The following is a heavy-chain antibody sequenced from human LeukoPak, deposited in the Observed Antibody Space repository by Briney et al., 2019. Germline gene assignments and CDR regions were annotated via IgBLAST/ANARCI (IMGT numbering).Heavy chain of an antibody. V-gene: IGHV4-38-2*02. CDR1: GYSISSGYY. J-gene: IGHJ4*02. CDR2: IYHSGST. D-gene: IGHD4-17*01. Sequence: SETLSLTCTVSGYSISSGYYWGWILQPPGKGLEWIGSIYHSGSTYYNPSLKSRVTISVDTSKNQFSLKLSSVTAADTAVYYYASLYGDYEYSGQGTLVTVSS. CDR3: ASLYGDYEY.